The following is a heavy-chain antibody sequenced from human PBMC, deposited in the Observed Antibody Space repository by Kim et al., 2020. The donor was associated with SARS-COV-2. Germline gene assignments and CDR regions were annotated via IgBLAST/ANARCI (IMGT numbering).Heavy chain of an antibody. Sequence: VQGRFTISRENAKHSLYLQMNSLRAGDTAVYYCARDGWPGPHRTGGMDVWGQGTTVTVSS. V-gene: IGHV3-13*01. D-gene: IGHD6-19*01. J-gene: IGHJ6*02. CDR3: ARDGWPGPHRTGGMDV.